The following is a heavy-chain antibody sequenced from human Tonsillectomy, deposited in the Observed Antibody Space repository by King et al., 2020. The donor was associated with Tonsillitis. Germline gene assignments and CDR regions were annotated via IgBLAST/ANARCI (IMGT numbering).Heavy chain of an antibody. CDR3: ARDSLYYYGSESYSYYYMDV. V-gene: IGHV3-66*01. D-gene: IGHD3-10*01. CDR1: GFTVSSNY. J-gene: IGHJ6*03. Sequence: VQLVESGGGLVQPGGSLRLSCAASGFTVSSNYMSWGRQAPGKGLEWVSVIYSGGSTYYADSVKGRFTISRDNSKTTLYLQMKSLRAGDTAVYYCARDSLYYYGSESYSYYYMDVWGKGTTVTVPS. CDR2: IYSGGST.